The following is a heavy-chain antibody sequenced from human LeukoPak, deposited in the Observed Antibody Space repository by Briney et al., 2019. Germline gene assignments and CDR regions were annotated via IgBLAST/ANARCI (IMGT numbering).Heavy chain of an antibody. V-gene: IGHV1-18*01. CDR3: ARVRRFLEWSYDY. CDR2: ISAYNGNT. J-gene: IGHJ4*02. CDR1: GGTFSSYA. D-gene: IGHD3-3*01. Sequence: ASVKVSCKASGGTFSSYAISWVRQAPGQGLEWMGWISAYNGNTNYAQKLQGRVTMTTDTSTSTAYMELRSLRSDDTAVYYCARVRRFLEWSYDYWGQGTLVTVSS.